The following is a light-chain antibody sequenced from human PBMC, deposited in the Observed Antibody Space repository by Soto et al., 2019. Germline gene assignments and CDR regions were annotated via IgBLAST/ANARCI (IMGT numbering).Light chain of an antibody. CDR1: QGVTTN. V-gene: IGKV3-15*01. J-gene: IGKJ5*01. Sequence: EIVKTQSPAILSVSTGERVRLPCRAGQGVTTNFAWYQQKSGQSPRLLIYDVSTRATGVPARFSGSGSGTEFTLTISGLQSEDFALYFYQQYNNWPFALGPGTGLEIK. CDR3: QQYNNWPFA. CDR2: DVS.